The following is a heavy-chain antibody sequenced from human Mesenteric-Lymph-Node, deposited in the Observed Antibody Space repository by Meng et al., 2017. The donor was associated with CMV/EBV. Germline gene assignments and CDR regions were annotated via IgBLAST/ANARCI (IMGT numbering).Heavy chain of an antibody. V-gene: IGHV1-8*01. Sequence: YDINWVRQATGQGLEWMGWMNPNSGNTGYVQKFRGRVTMTRNTSISTAYMELSSLRSEDTVVYYCARGPAGYCSSTSCYNRGWVDPWGQGTLVTVSS. J-gene: IGHJ5*02. CDR3: ARGPAGYCSSTSCYNRGWVDP. CDR2: MNPNSGNT. D-gene: IGHD2-2*02. CDR1: YD.